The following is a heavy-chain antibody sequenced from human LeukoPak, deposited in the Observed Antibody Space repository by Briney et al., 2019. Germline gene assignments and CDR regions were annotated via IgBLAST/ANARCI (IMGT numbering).Heavy chain of an antibody. Sequence: ASVKVSCKASGYTFTSYYMHWVRQAPGQGLEWMGLINPSGGTTRYAQKLQGRVTMTTDTSTSTAYMELRSLRSDDTAVYYCARDVSSSWLVALNWFDPWGQGTLVTVSS. CDR1: GYTFTSYY. V-gene: IGHV1-46*01. CDR2: INPSGGTT. CDR3: ARDVSSSWLVALNWFDP. D-gene: IGHD6-13*01. J-gene: IGHJ5*02.